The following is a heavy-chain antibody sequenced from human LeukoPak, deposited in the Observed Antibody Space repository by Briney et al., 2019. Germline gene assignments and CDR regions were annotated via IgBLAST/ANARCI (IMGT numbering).Heavy chain of an antibody. Sequence: MASETLSLTCTVSGGSISSYYWSWIRQPPGKGLEWIGEINHSGSTNYNPSLKSRVTISVDTSKNQFSLKLSSVTAADTAVYYCASRFRYYDFWSGYPDWGQGTLVTVSS. D-gene: IGHD3-3*01. V-gene: IGHV4-34*01. CDR2: INHSGST. CDR3: ASRFRYYDFWSGYPD. CDR1: GGSISSYY. J-gene: IGHJ4*02.